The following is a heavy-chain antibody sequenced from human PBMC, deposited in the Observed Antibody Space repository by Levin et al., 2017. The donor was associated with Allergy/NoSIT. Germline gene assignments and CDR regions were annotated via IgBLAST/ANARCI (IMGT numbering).Heavy chain of an antibody. D-gene: IGHD3-9*01. CDR3: AREQDYDILTGYYNSPIDY. Sequence: GESLKISCKASGYTFTSYAMHWVRQAPGQRLEWMGWINAGNGNTKYSQKFQGRVTITRDTSASTAYMELSSLRSEDTAVYYCAREQDYDILTGYYNSPIDYWGQGTLVTVSS. CDR1: GYTFTSYA. V-gene: IGHV1-3*01. CDR2: INAGNGNT. J-gene: IGHJ4*02.